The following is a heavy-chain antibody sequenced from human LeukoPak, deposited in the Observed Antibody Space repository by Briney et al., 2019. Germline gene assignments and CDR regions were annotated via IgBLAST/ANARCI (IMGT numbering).Heavy chain of an antibody. CDR2: IYYSGST. CDR3: ARVPNDFWSGYPTNWFDP. D-gene: IGHD3-3*01. J-gene: IGHJ5*02. V-gene: IGHV4-61*05. CDR1: GGSISSSSYY. Sequence: SETLSLTCTVSGGSISSSSYYWGWIRQPPGKGLEWIGYIYYSGSTNYNPSLKSRVTISVDTSKNQFSLKLSSVTAADTAVYYCARVPNDFWSGYPTNWFDPWGQGTLVTVSS.